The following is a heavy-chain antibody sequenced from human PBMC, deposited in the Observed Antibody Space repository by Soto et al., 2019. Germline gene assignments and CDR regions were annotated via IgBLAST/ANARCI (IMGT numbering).Heavy chain of an antibody. Sequence: HVELVQSGADVKKPGASVTISCKASGYTFTDYALHWVRQAPGQRLEWMGWMNAGVGNTLYSQKFQGRITMTRDTSASTAYMELNSLKSEDTAIYYCARDTGYTFGSLNYGGPGTLVTVSS. CDR1: GYTFTDYA. D-gene: IGHD5-18*01. CDR3: ARDTGYTFGSLNY. V-gene: IGHV1-3*01. J-gene: IGHJ4*02. CDR2: MNAGVGNT.